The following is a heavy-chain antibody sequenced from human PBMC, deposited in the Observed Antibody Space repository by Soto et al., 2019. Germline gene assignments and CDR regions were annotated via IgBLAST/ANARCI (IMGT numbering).Heavy chain of an antibody. CDR3: ARDRSNNGY. Sequence: ASVKVSCKSSGYTFTSYGISWVRQAPGQGLEWMGWIDINKGKTDYAQKFQGRVTMTTDTSTSTAFMELRSLTSDDTAVYYCARDRSNNGYWGPGTLVTVSS. D-gene: IGHD1-20*01. CDR1: GYTFTSYG. CDR2: IDINKGKT. V-gene: IGHV1-18*01. J-gene: IGHJ4*02.